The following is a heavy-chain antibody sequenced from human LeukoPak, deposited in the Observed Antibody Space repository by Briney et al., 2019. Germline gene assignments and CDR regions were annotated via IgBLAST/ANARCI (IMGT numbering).Heavy chain of an antibody. V-gene: IGHV3-30-3*01. CDR3: ARAEPNLVWFGSFANY. Sequence: PGRSLRLSCAASGFTFSSYAMHWVRQAPGKGLEWVAVISYDGSNKYYADSVKGRFTISRDNSKNTLYLQMNSLRAEDTAVYYCARAEPNLVWFGSFANYWGQGTLVTVSS. CDR1: GFTFSSYA. D-gene: IGHD3-10*01. CDR2: ISYDGSNK. J-gene: IGHJ4*02.